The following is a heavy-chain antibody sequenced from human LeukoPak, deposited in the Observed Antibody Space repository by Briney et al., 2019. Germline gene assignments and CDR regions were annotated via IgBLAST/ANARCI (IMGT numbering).Heavy chain of an antibody. V-gene: IGHV4-34*01. CDR3: ARDASSGWPIDY. CDR2: INHSGST. CDR1: GGSFSGYY. D-gene: IGHD6-19*01. J-gene: IGHJ4*02. Sequence: PSETLSLTCAVSGGSFSGYYWSWIRQPPGKGLEWIGEINHSGSTNYNPSLKSRVTISVDTSKHQFSLRLSSVTAADTAVYYCARDASSGWPIDYWGQGTLVTVSS.